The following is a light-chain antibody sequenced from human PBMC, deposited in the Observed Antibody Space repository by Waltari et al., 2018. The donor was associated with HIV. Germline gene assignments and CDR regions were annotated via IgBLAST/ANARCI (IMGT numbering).Light chain of an antibody. CDR2: EVS. CDR1: TNDIGSYKY. CDR3: SSYSRGALL. V-gene: IGLV2-14*01. Sequence: QSVLTQPASVSGSSGQSLTLSCTGTTNDIGSYKYVSWYQQSPDKAPKLIIYEVSNRPSGISSRFSGSTSGNTSSLTISGLQADDEAYYHCSSYSRGALLFGGGTKVTVL. J-gene: IGLJ2*01.